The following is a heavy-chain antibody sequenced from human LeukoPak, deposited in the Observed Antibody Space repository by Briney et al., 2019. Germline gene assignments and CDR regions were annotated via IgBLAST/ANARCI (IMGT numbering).Heavy chain of an antibody. D-gene: IGHD1-26*01. CDR3: ARHPYSGSPFDY. V-gene: IGHV4-39*01. CDR1: GGSISSSSYY. Sequence: PSETLSLTCTVSGGSISSSSYYWVWIRQPPGKGLEWIGSIYFSGSTYYNPSLKSRVTISIDTSKNQFSLKLSSVTAADTAVYYCARHPYSGSPFDYWGQGTLVTVSS. CDR2: IYFSGST. J-gene: IGHJ4*02.